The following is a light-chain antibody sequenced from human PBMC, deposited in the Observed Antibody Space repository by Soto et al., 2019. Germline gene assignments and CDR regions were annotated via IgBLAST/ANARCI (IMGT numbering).Light chain of an antibody. CDR1: QTASSSH. J-gene: IGKJ5*01. CDR2: GAF. V-gene: IGKV3-20*01. CDR3: QQYVSLLIT. Sequence: EIVLTHSPATLSLSPGEIATLSCRASQTASSSHLAWYQQKPGQAPRLLIYGAFSRATGIPDRFSGSGSGTDFTLTINRVVPEDFAVYYCQQYVSLLITFGQGTRLEIK.